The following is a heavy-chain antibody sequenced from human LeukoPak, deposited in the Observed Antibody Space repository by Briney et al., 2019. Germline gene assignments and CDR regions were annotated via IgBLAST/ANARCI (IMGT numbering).Heavy chain of an antibody. Sequence: SGPALVKPTQTLTLTCTFSGFSLSTSGMCVSWIRQPPGKALEWLARIDWDDDKYYSTSLKTRLTISKDTSKNQVVLTMTNMEPVETATFFLAPDALTGTTTLDYFDYWGQGTLVTVSS. CDR2: IDWDDDK. V-gene: IGHV2-70*11. D-gene: IGHD1-7*01. CDR1: GFSLSTSGMC. CDR3: APDALTGTTTLDYFDY. J-gene: IGHJ4*02.